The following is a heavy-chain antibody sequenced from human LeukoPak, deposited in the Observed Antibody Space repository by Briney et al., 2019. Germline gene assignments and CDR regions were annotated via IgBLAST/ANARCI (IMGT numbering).Heavy chain of an antibody. Sequence: ASVKVSCKVSGYTLTELSMHWVRQAPGKGLEWMGDFDPEDGETIYAQKFQGRVTMTEDTSTDTAYMELSSLRSEDTAVYYCATLAFYDSSGYYWSSNFQHWGQGTLVTVSS. CDR1: GYTLTELS. CDR2: FDPEDGET. J-gene: IGHJ1*01. V-gene: IGHV1-24*01. D-gene: IGHD3-22*01. CDR3: ATLAFYDSSGYYWSSNFQH.